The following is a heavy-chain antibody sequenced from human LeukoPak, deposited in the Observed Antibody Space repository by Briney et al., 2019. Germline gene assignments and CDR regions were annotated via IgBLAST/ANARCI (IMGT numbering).Heavy chain of an antibody. D-gene: IGHD6-19*01. CDR1: GFTFSSYA. CDR2: IGGSGGRT. Sequence: GESLKISCAASGFTFSSYAMSWVRQAPGKGLEWVSAIGGSGGRTYYADSVKGRFTISRDNSKNTLYLQMNSLRAEDTAIYYRAKDPYSSGWAYFDYWGQGTLVTVSS. J-gene: IGHJ4*02. V-gene: IGHV3-23*01. CDR3: AKDPYSSGWAYFDY.